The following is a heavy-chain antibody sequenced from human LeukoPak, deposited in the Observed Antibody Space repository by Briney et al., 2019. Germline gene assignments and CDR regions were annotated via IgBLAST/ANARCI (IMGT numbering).Heavy chain of an antibody. V-gene: IGHV3-11*01. D-gene: IGHD3-10*01. CDR1: GFTFSNHA. CDR2: ISSSGSTI. Sequence: PGGSLRLSCAASGFTFSNHAMSWVRQAPGKGLEWVSYISSSGSTIYYTDSVKGRFTISRDNAKNSLYLQMNSLGAEDTAVYYCARDRDGFDYWGQGTLVTVSS. CDR3: ARDRDGFDY. J-gene: IGHJ4*02.